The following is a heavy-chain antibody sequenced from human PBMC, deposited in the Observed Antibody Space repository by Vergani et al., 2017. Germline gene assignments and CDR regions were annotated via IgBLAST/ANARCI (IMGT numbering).Heavy chain of an antibody. D-gene: IGHD5/OR15-5a*01. J-gene: IGHJ4*02. V-gene: IGHV3-30*02. Sequence: QVQLVEPGGGVVQPGGSLRLSCAASGFTFSTFGMHWVRQAPGKGLEWVAFIRYDGSNKYYADSVKGRFTISRDNSKNTVYVQMGSLRSEDTAVYYCAKERNAREDRLPDYWGQGTLVTVSS. CDR1: GFTFSTFG. CDR3: AKERNAREDRLPDY. CDR2: IRYDGSNK.